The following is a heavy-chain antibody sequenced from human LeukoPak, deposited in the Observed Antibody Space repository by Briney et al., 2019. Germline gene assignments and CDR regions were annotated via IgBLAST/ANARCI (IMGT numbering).Heavy chain of an antibody. CDR1: GYFISGGYY. J-gene: IGHJ3*02. V-gene: IGHV4-38-2*02. Sequence: SETLSLTCAVSGYFISGGYYWGWIRQTPGEGLEWIGTIYHSGTTYYNPSLKSRVTISGDTSKNQFSLKLSSVTAADTAVYYCARDKVVGTGDAFDIWGQGTMVTVSS. CDR2: IYHSGTT. CDR3: ARDKVVGTGDAFDI. D-gene: IGHD6-19*01.